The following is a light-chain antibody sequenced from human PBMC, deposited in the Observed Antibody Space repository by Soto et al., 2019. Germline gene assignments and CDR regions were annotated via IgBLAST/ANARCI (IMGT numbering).Light chain of an antibody. CDR2: GAS. CDR1: QSVSNN. Sequence: EIVMTQSPATLSVSPGERATLSCRASQSVSNNLAWYQKKPGQAPRLLIYGASTSATGIPARFSGGGSGTEFTLTISSMHSEDFAVDYCQQYNNWWTFGQGTRVEIK. CDR3: QQYNNWWT. J-gene: IGKJ1*01. V-gene: IGKV3-15*01.